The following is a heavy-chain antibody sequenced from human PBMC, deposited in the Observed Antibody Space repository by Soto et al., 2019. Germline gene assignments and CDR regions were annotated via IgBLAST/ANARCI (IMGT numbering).Heavy chain of an antibody. CDR1: GYTFSNYG. J-gene: IGHJ5*01. CDR3: MKVVAAATAWFDS. D-gene: IGHD2-2*01. CDR2: ISLYSDGT. V-gene: IGHV1-18*01. Sequence: ASVKVSCKTSGYTFSNYGITWVRQAPGQPLEWLGWISLYSDGTNYAQKFEGRVSMTTDTSRPTAYMELRSLRSDDTAVYYCMKVVAAATAWFDSRGQGTPVPVSS.